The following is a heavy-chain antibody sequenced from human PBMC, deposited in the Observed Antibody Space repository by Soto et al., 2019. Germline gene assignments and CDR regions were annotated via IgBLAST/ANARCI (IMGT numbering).Heavy chain of an antibody. CDR3: ALPSPSRGGSGSYYNPRRFWDV. J-gene: IGHJ6*02. Sequence: QVQLQQWGAGLLKPSETLSLTCAVYGGSFSGYYWSWIRQPPGKGLEWIGEINHSGSTNYNPSLKSRVTISVDTSKNQFSLKLSSVTAADTAVYYCALPSPSRGGSGSYYNPRRFWDVWGQGTSVTVSS. CDR1: GGSFSGYY. D-gene: IGHD3-10*01. CDR2: INHSGST. V-gene: IGHV4-34*01.